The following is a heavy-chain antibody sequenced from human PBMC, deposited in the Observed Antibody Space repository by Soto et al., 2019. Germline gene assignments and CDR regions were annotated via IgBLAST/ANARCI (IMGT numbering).Heavy chain of an antibody. J-gene: IGHJ3*02. Sequence: QLHLVQSGAEVKKPGSSVKVSCKASGGTFSSYTINWVRQAPGQGLEWLGGIIPMFGTLYYAQKFQGRLTIAADSSTSTAYMELSTLRSDDTAVHYCARKVASSDDAFDIWGQGTMVTVSS. V-gene: IGHV1-69*06. CDR3: ARKVASSDDAFDI. CDR2: IIPMFGTL. D-gene: IGHD6-6*01. CDR1: GGTFSSYT.